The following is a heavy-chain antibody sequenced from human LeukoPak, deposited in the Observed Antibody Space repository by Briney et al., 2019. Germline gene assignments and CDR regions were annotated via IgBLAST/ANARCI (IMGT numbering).Heavy chain of an antibody. J-gene: IGHJ4*02. CDR1: GYTFTSYD. Sequence: ASVKVSCKASGYTFTSYDINWVRQATGQGLEWMGWMNPNSGNTGYAQKFRGRVTMTRNTSISTAYMELSSLRSEDTAVYYCARLDGYDILTGYQNWGQGTLVTVSS. V-gene: IGHV1-8*01. CDR2: MNPNSGNT. D-gene: IGHD3-9*01. CDR3: ARLDGYDILTGYQN.